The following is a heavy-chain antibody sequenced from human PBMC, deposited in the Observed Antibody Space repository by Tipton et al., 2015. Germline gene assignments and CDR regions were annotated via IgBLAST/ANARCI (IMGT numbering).Heavy chain of an antibody. CDR1: GGSVSTDYY. J-gene: IGHJ4*02. V-gene: IGHV4-38-2*01. Sequence: TLSLTCAVSGGSVSTDYYWVWIRQPPGKGLEWIGAISHSGKTYSNPSLKSRVTISADTSKNQFSLRLTSVTAADTAVYYCACHDYDLLTRDYQTVDYWGQGTRVTVSS. CDR3: ACHDYDLLTRDYQTVDY. CDR2: ISHSGKT. D-gene: IGHD3-9*01.